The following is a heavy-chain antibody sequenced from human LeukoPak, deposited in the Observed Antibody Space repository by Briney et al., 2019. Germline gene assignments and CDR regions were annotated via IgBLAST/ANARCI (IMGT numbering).Heavy chain of an antibody. D-gene: IGHD3-10*01. J-gene: IGHJ3*02. V-gene: IGHV4-31*03. CDR1: GGSISSGGYY. CDR2: IYYSGSI. Sequence: SETLSLTCTVSGGSISSGGYYWSWIRQHPGKGLEWIGYIYYSGSIYYNPSLKSRVTISVDTSKNQFSLKLSSVTAADTAVYYCARGSLLWFGELGPTFDIWGQGTMVTVSS. CDR3: ARGSLLWFGELGPTFDI.